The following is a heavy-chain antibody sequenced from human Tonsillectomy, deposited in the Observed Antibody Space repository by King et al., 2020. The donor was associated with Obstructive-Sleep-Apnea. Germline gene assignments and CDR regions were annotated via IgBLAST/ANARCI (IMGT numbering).Heavy chain of an antibody. Sequence: VQLVESGGGLVQPGRSLRLSCTASGFTLGDYAISWFRQAPGKGLEWGGFIRSKAYGGTTEYAAFVKVRFTISRDDSESIAYLQMSSLKTEDTAVYYCTRENWNRSFDPWGQGTLVTVSS. D-gene: IGHD1-1*01. J-gene: IGHJ5*02. CDR2: IRSKAYGGTT. CDR3: TRENWNRSFDP. CDR1: GFTLGDYA. V-gene: IGHV3-49*03.